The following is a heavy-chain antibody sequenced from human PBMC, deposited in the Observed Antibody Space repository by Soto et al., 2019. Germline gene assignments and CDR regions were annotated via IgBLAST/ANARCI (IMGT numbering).Heavy chain of an antibody. CDR1: GFTVSSNY. CDR3: ASNKGEWLRLLYY. V-gene: IGHV3-66*01. Sequence: EVQLVESGGGLVQPGGSLRLSCAASGFTVSSNYMSWVRQAPGTGLEWVSVIYSGGSTYYADFVKGRFTISRDNSKITLYLQMNSLRAEDTAVYYCASNKGEWLRLLYYCGQGTLVTVSS. J-gene: IGHJ4*02. CDR2: IYSGGST. D-gene: IGHD5-12*01.